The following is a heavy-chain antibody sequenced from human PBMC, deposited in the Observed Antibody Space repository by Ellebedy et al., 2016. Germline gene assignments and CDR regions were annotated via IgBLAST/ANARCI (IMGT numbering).Heavy chain of an antibody. V-gene: IGHV4-31*02. CDR1: GGSITSGHYY. J-gene: IGHJ6*03. CDR2: VHYSGTT. Sequence: SETLSLTXTVSGGSITSGHYYWSWIRQHPVKGLEWIGYVHYSGTTYYNPSLRGRIIISVDMSKKKFFLKMTSVTAADTAVYYCARERNGDYGGYYMDVWGKGTSVTVSS. D-gene: IGHD4-17*01. CDR3: ARERNGDYGGYYMDV.